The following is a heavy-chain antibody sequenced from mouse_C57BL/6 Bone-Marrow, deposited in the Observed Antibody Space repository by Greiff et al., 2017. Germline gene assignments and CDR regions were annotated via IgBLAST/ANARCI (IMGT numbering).Heavy chain of an antibody. D-gene: IGHD2-5*01. CDR1: GYTFTSYC. J-gene: IGHJ1*03. Sequence: QVQLQQPGAELVKPGASVKMSCKASGYTFTSYCITWVKQRPGQGLEWIGDSYPGSGSTNYNEKFKSKATLTVDTSSSTAYMQLSSLTSEDSAVYYCARPYYSNYWYFDVWGTGTTVTVSA. CDR3: ARPYYSNYWYFDV. V-gene: IGHV1-55*01. CDR2: SYPGSGST.